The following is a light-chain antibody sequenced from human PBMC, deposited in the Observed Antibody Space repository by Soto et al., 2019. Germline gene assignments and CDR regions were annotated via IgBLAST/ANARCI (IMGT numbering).Light chain of an antibody. CDR3: QPYNNWPLT. Sequence: VLTQSPATLSLSPGERATLSCRASQSVSSYLAWYQQKPGQAPRLLIYDTSNRATGVPARFSGSGSGTDFTLTINSLQSEDFAVYYCQPYNNWPLTFGGGTKVDI. V-gene: IGKV3-11*01. J-gene: IGKJ4*01. CDR2: DTS. CDR1: QSVSSY.